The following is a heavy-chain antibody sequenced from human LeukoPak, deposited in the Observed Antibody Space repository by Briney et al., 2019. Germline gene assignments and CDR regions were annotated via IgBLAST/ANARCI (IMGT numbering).Heavy chain of an antibody. D-gene: IGHD2-15*01. CDR2: INRSGST. V-gene: IGHV4-34*01. J-gene: IGHJ3*02. Sequence: SETLSLTCAVYGGSFSGYYWSWIRQPPGKGLEWIGEINRSGSTNYNPSLKSRVTISVDTSKNQFSLKLSSVTAADTAVYYCARSGDCSGGSCYGALLDDAFDIWGQGTMVTVSS. CDR1: GGSFSGYY. CDR3: ARSGDCSGGSCYGALLDDAFDI.